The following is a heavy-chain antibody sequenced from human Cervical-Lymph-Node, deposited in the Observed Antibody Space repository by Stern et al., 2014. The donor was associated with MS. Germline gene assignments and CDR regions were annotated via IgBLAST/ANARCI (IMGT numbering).Heavy chain of an antibody. CDR3: TVGVWNL. CDR1: GLTFRKDG. CDR2: IRSEIYGGTT. D-gene: IGHD1-26*01. V-gene: IGHV3-49*03. J-gene: IGHJ5*02. Sequence: EVQLLESGGGLVQPGRPLRLSCTTSGLTFRKDGMNWFRQTPGKGLQWVGFIRSEIYGGTTEYAAFVKARFIISRDDSKNITYLQMNSLKNEDTAVYYCTVGVWNLWGQGTLVTVSS.